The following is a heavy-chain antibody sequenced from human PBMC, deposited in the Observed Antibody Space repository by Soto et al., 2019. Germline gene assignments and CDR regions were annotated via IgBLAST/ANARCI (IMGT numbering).Heavy chain of an antibody. V-gene: IGHV3-33*01. CDR1: GFTFSSYG. D-gene: IGHD6-25*01. CDR3: ARDNRKSGSTTFQH. J-gene: IGHJ1*01. Sequence: GGSLRLSCAASGFTFSSYGMHWVRQAPGKGLEWVAVIWYDGSNKYYADSVKGRFTISRDNSKNTLYLQMNSLRAEDTAVYYCARDNRKSGSTTFQHWGQGTLVTVSS. CDR2: IWYDGSNK.